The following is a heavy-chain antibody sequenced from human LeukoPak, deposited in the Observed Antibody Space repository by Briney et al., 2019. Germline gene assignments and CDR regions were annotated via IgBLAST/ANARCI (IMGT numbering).Heavy chain of an antibody. CDR2: IKQDGSEK. J-gene: IGHJ3*02. V-gene: IGHV3-7*03. Sequence: GGSLRLPCAASGFTFNSYWMSWVRQAPGKGLEWVANIKQDGSEKYYVDSVKGRFTISRDNAMNSLYLQMNSLRAEDTAVYFCARGTGDGRHAFDIWGQGTMVTVSS. CDR3: ARGTGDGRHAFDI. CDR1: GFTFNSYW. D-gene: IGHD7-27*01.